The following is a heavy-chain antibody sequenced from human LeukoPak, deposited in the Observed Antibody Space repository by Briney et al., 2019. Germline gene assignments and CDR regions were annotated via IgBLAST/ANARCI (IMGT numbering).Heavy chain of an antibody. CDR1: GFTFSGHW. CDR2: INSGGSST. CDR3: TREIGYDGISWGSDY. Sequence: GGSLRLSCAASGFTFSGHWMHWVRQVPGKGLVWVSYINSGGSSTNYADSVKGRFTISRDNAKNTVYLQMNSLRAEDTAMYYCTREIGYDGISWGSDYWGQGILVTVSS. D-gene: IGHD4-23*01. J-gene: IGHJ4*02. V-gene: IGHV3-74*01.